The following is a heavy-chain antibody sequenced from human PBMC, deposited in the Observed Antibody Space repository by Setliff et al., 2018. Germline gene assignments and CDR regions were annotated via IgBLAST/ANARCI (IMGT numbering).Heavy chain of an antibody. J-gene: IGHJ6*02. CDR3: ARECYSSSWYGDYYYYYGMDV. V-gene: IGHV1-8*02. CDR2: MNPNSGNT. D-gene: IGHD6-13*01. CDR1: GYTFTSCD. Sequence: ASVKVSCKASGYTFTSCDINWVRQATGQGLEWMGWMNPNSGNTGYAQKFQGRVTMTRNTSISTAYMELSSLRSEDTAVYYCARECYSSSWYGDYYYYYGMDVWGQGTTVTVS.